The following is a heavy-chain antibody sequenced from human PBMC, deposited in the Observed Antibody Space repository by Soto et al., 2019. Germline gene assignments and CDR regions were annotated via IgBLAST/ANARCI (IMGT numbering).Heavy chain of an antibody. CDR3: ARGVDTAMAPYYYYMDV. D-gene: IGHD5-18*01. V-gene: IGHV1-2*04. Sequence: ASVKVSCKASGYTFTGYYMHWVRQAPGQGPEWMGWINPNSGGTNYAQKFQGWVTMTRDTSISTAYMELSRLRSDDTAVYYCARGVDTAMAPYYYYMDVWGKGTTVTVSS. J-gene: IGHJ6*03. CDR2: INPNSGGT. CDR1: GYTFTGYY.